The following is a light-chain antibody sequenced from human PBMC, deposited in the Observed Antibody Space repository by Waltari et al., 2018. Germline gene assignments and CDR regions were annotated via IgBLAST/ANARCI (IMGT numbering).Light chain of an antibody. V-gene: IGKV1-5*03. CDR2: RAS. J-gene: IGKJ1*01. CDR3: QQYDNYWT. Sequence: ITCRASQSITNWLALYQQKPGKAPKLLIYRASNLESGVPSRFSGSGSGTEFTLTISSLQPDDFATYYCQQYDNYWTFGQGTKVEIK. CDR1: QSITNW.